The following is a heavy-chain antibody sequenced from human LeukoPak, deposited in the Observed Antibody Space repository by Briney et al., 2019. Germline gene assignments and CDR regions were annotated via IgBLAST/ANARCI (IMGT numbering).Heavy chain of an antibody. Sequence: SETLSLTCTVSGGSISSYYWSWIRQPAGKGLEWIRRIYPSGSTNYNPSLKSRVTIFVDTSKNQFSLKLSSVTAADTAVYYCAKESVGYCSSISCYGWFDPWGQGTLVTVSS. J-gene: IGHJ5*02. V-gene: IGHV4-4*07. CDR2: IYPSGST. CDR3: AKESVGYCSSISCYGWFDP. CDR1: GGSISSYY. D-gene: IGHD2-2*01.